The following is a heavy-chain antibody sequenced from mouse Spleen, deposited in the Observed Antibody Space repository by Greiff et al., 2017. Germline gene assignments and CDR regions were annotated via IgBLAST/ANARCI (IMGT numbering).Heavy chain of an antibody. CDR3: TTWDGNSPFDY. V-gene: IGHV14-4*01. Sequence: EVQLQESGAELVRPGASVKLSCTASGFNIKDDYMHWVKQRPEQGLEWIGWIDPENGDTEYASKFQGKATITADTSSNTAYLQLSSLTSEDTAVYYCTTWDGNSPFDYWGQGTTLTVSS. CDR1: GFNIKDDY. CDR2: IDPENGDT. J-gene: IGHJ2*01. D-gene: IGHD2-1*01.